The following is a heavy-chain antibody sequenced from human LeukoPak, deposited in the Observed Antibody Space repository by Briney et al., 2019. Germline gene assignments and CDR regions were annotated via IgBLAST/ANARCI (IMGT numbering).Heavy chain of an antibody. V-gene: IGHV4-34*01. Sequence: SETLSLTCAVYGGSFSGYYWSWIRQPPGKGLEWIGEINHSGSTNYNPSLKSRVTMSVDTSKNQFSLKLSSVTALDTAVYYCARISCSSTSCPFDPWGQGTLVPVSS. CDR2: INHSGST. J-gene: IGHJ5*02. CDR1: GGSFSGYY. D-gene: IGHD2-2*01. CDR3: ARISCSSTSCPFDP.